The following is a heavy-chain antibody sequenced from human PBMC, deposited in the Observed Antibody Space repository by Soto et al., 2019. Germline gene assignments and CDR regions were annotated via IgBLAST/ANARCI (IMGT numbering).Heavy chain of an antibody. Sequence: EVQLLESGGGLVQPGGSLRLSCAASGFTFSSYAMSWVRQTPGKWLEWVSGISGGGGNTYYADSVTGRFTISRDNSRKTLSLQMNSHRAADTAIYYCAKDRGAGGRFSGIAVAAIPSWGQGTLVTFSS. CDR3: AKDRGAGGRFSGIAVAAIPS. V-gene: IGHV3-23*01. J-gene: IGHJ5*02. CDR1: GFTFSSYA. CDR2: ISGGGGNT. D-gene: IGHD6-19*01.